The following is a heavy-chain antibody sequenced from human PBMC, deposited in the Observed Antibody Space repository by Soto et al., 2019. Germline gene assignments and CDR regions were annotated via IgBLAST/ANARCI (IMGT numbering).Heavy chain of an antibody. Sequence: GGSLRLSCAASGFTFSSSAISWARRAPGKGLEWVSAISAGGGTTYYADSVKGRFTISRDNTKNTLYLEMDSLRAEDTAVYYCAKGYMSKVTFDYWGEGTLVTVSS. CDR3: AKGYMSKVTFDY. D-gene: IGHD4-17*01. CDR1: GFTFSSSA. V-gene: IGHV3-23*01. CDR2: ISAGGGTT. J-gene: IGHJ4*02.